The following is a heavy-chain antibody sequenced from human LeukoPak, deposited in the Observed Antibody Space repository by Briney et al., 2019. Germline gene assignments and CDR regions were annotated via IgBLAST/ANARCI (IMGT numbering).Heavy chain of an antibody. Sequence: PGTSLRLSCAASGFTFSSYAMNWVRQAPGRGLEWVSSITTGSDIYYADSVKGRFTISRDNAKNSLYLDMNSLGAEDTAVYYCARQFGGSYGYWGQGTLVTVSS. D-gene: IGHD1-26*01. CDR2: ITTGSDI. CDR3: ARQFGGSYGY. CDR1: GFTFSSYA. J-gene: IGHJ4*02. V-gene: IGHV3-21*01.